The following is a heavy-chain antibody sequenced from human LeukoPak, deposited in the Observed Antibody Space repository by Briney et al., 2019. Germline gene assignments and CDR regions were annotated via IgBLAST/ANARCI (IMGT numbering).Heavy chain of an antibody. D-gene: IGHD5/OR15-5a*01. Sequence: PSETLSLTCTVSGGSISSDDYHWSWIRQPAGKGLEWIGRIYTSGSTNYNPSLKSRVTISVDTSKNQFSLKLSSVTAADTAVYYCARDSKSTADAFDIWGQGTMVTVSS. J-gene: IGHJ3*02. CDR3: ARDSKSTADAFDI. V-gene: IGHV4-61*02. CDR2: IYTSGST. CDR1: GGSISSDDYH.